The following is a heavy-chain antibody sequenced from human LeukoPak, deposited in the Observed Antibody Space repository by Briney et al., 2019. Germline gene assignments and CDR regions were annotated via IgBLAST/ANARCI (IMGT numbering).Heavy chain of an antibody. D-gene: IGHD3-22*01. J-gene: IGHJ4*02. V-gene: IGHV1-3*01. CDR2: INAANGST. Sequence: ASVKVSCKASGYSFADYAMHWVRQAPGQRLEWMGWINAANGSTNYSQNFQGRVTITRDTSASTAYMELSSLRSEDTAVYYCAGTYYYDSSGYYPAFDYWGQGTLVTVSS. CDR3: AGTYYYDSSGYYPAFDY. CDR1: GYSFADYA.